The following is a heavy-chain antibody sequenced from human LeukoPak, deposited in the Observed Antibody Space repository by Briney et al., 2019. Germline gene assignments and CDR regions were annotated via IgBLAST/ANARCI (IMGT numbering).Heavy chain of an antibody. V-gene: IGHV5-51*01. CDR2: FYPGDSDS. J-gene: IGHJ3*02. CDR3: ASVGVSRAFDI. Sequence: GESLKISCRVSGYSFSRRWIGWVRQVPGKGLEWMGIFYPGDSDSGYSPSFQGQVTISVDKSINTAYLQWSSLTASDTAIYYCASVGVSRAFDIWGQGTMVAVS. D-gene: IGHD6-6*01. CDR1: GYSFSRRW.